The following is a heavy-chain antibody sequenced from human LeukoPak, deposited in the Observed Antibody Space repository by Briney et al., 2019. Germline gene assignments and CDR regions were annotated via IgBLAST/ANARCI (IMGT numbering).Heavy chain of an antibody. D-gene: IGHD6-13*01. CDR2: INYDGSNT. V-gene: IGHV3-74*01. J-gene: IGHJ4*02. Sequence: GGSLRFSCAASGFTFGTNWMHWVRQAPGKGLMAVSRINYDGSNTHYADSVKGRFTVSRDNAKNTLYLQMDSLTVEDTAVYYCASGFRATPGRALPDYWGQGALVTVSS. CDR1: GFTFGTNW. CDR3: ASGFRATPGRALPDY.